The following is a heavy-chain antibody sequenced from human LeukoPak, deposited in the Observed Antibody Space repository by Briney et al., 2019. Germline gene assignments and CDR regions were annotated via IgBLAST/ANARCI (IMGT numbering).Heavy chain of an antibody. CDR2: INPNSGGT. V-gene: IGHV1-2*02. D-gene: IGHD3-22*01. CDR1: GYTFTAYY. Sequence: ASVKVSCKASGYTFTAYYMHWLRQAPGQRLEWMGWINPNSGGTNFAQKFQARVTMTRDTSISTAYMELSRLRSDDSAVYYCAKDRGRYYDSNGYYWGYYFDSWGQGILVTVST. CDR3: AKDRGRYYDSNGYYWGYYFDS. J-gene: IGHJ4*02.